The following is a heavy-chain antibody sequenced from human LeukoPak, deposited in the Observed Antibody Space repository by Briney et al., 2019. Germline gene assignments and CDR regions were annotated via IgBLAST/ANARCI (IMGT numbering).Heavy chain of an antibody. D-gene: IGHD3-22*01. CDR2: IYYSGST. V-gene: IGHV4-59*12. Sequence: SETLSLTCTVSSGSISSYYWSWIRQPPGKGLEWIGYIYYSGSTNYNPSLKSRVTISVDTSKNQFSLKLSSVTAADTAVYYCARVRYQTYYYDSSGYQDAFDIWGQGTMVTVSS. CDR3: ARVRYQTYYYDSSGYQDAFDI. CDR1: SGSISSYY. J-gene: IGHJ3*02.